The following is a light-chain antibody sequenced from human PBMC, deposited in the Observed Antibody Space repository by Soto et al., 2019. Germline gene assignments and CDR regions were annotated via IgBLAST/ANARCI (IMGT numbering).Light chain of an antibody. CDR2: VAS. CDR1: KQLSTD. J-gene: IGKJ1*01. V-gene: IGKV3-15*01. CDR3: QQYDKWPTWT. Sequence: EIVMTQCPATLSVFLGDGAPLSCGASKQLSTDLPWYEQKPGQAPRHLLYVASTSSRNIPATFSGSCSGTDFSLTINSLQSQELAVYNCQQYDKWPTWTFDQRAKVDIK.